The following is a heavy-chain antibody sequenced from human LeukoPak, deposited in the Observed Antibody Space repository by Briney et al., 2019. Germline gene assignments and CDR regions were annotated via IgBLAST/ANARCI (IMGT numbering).Heavy chain of an antibody. J-gene: IGHJ3*02. CDR2: IYSGGST. CDR3: AKDRYSSGWYTRGAFDI. V-gene: IGHV3-53*01. D-gene: IGHD6-19*01. Sequence: GGSLRLSCAASGFTVSSNYMSWVRQAPGKGLEWVSVIYSGGSTYYADSVKGRFTISRHNSKNTLYLQMNSLRAEDTAVYYCAKDRYSSGWYTRGAFDIWGQGTMVTVSS. CDR1: GFTVSSNY.